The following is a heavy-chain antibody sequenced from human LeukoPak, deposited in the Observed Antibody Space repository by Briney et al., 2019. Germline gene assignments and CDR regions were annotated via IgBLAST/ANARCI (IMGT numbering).Heavy chain of an antibody. CDR1: GGSISSSSYY. V-gene: IGHV4-39*01. CDR2: IHYSGST. Sequence: SETLSLTCTVSGGSISSSSYYWGWIRQPPGKGLEWIGSIHYSGSTYYNPSLKSRVTISVDTSKNQFSLKLSSVTAADTAVYYCARQEYYDSSGYYQALSFSDYWGQGTLVTVSS. CDR3: ARQEYYDSSGYYQALSFSDY. D-gene: IGHD3-22*01. J-gene: IGHJ4*02.